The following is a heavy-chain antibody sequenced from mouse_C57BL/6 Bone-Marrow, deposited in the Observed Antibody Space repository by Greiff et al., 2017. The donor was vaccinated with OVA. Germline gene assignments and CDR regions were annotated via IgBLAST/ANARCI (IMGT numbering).Heavy chain of an antibody. CDR1: GYTFTSYG. D-gene: IGHD1-1*01. CDR3: ARYYYGSSSRWAFDV. V-gene: IGHV1-81*01. CDR2: IYPRSGNT. Sequence: QVQLQQSGAELARPGASVKLSCKASGYTFTSYGISWVKQRTGQGLEWIGEIYPRSGNTYYNEKFKGKATLTADKSSSTAYMELRSLTSEDSAVYFCARYYYGSSSRWAFDVWGTGTTVTVSS. J-gene: IGHJ1*03.